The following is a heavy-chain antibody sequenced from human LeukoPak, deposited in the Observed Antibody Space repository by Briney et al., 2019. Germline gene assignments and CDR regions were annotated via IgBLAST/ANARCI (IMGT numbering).Heavy chain of an antibody. CDR2: IKQDGSEK. V-gene: IGHV3-7*01. CDR1: GFTFSSYW. CDR3: ARSRFYFDY. Sequence: PGGSLRLSCAVSGFTFSSYWMSWVRQAPGKGLEWVANIKQDGSEKYYVDSVKGRFTISRDNAKNSLYLQMNSLRAEDTAVYYCARSRFYFDYWGQGTLVTVSS. J-gene: IGHJ4*02.